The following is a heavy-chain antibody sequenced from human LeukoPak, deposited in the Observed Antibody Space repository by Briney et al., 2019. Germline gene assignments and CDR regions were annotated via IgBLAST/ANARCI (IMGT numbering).Heavy chain of an antibody. CDR3: ASGNSEGFDY. J-gene: IGHJ4*02. V-gene: IGHV1-69*04. Sequence: ASVKVSCKASGYTFTSYGISWVRQAPGQGLEWMGRIIPILGIANYAQKFQGRVTITADKSTSTAYMELSSLRSEDTAVYYCASGNSEGFDYWGQGTLVTVSS. D-gene: IGHD4-23*01. CDR1: GYTFTSYG. CDR2: IIPILGIA.